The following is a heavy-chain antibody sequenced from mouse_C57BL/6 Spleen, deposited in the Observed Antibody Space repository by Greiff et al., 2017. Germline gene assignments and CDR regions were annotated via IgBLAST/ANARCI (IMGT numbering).Heavy chain of an antibody. Sequence: EVKVEESGGGLVQPGGSMKLSCAASGFTFSDAWMDWVRQSPEKGLEWVAEIRNKANNHATYYAESVKGRFTISRDDSKSSVYLQMNSLRAEDTGIYYCTRPIYYGNPGLFAYWGQGTLVTVSA. CDR3: TRPIYYGNPGLFAY. CDR1: GFTFSDAW. CDR2: IRNKANNHAT. J-gene: IGHJ3*01. D-gene: IGHD2-1*01. V-gene: IGHV6-6*01.